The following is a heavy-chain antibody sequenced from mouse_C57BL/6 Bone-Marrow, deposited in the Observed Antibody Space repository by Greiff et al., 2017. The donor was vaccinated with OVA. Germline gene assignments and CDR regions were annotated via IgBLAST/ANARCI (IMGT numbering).Heavy chain of an antibody. D-gene: IGHD1-1*02. CDR3: ARRGDYGGFFDY. CDR1: GFTFSSYG. V-gene: IGHV5-6*01. Sequence: EVHLVESGGDLVKPGGSLKLSCAASGFTFSSYGMSWVRQTPDKRLEWVATISSGGSYTYYPDSVKGRSTLTSDNAKNTLYLQMSRLKSVNTAMYYCARRGDYGGFFDYWGQGTTLTVSS. CDR2: ISSGGSYT. J-gene: IGHJ2*01.